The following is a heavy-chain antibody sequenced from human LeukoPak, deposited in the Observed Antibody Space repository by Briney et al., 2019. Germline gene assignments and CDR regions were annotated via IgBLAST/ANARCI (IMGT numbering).Heavy chain of an antibody. J-gene: IGHJ5*02. CDR3: ARDWRGYCSGGSCYEGDWFDP. V-gene: IGHV3-30-3*01. CDR2: ISYDGSNK. D-gene: IGHD2-15*01. CDR1: GFTFSSYA. Sequence: TGGSLRLSCAASGFTFSSYAMHWVREAPDKGLEWVAVISYDGSNKYYADSVKGRFTISRDNSKNTLYLQMNSLRAEDTAVYYCARDWRGYCSGGSCYEGDWFDPWGQGTLVTVSS.